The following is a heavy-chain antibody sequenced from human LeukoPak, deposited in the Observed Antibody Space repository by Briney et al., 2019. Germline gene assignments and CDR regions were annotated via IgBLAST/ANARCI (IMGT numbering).Heavy chain of an antibody. J-gene: IGHJ4*02. Sequence: GGSLRLSCAASGFAFSSYAMSWVRQAPGKGLKWVSSISGSGGSTYYADSVRGRFTISRDNSKNTLFLQMNSLRAEDTAVYYCAKSTVGTNDYWGQGTLVTVSS. D-gene: IGHD1/OR15-1a*01. CDR1: GFAFSSYA. CDR3: AKSTVGTNDY. V-gene: IGHV3-23*01. CDR2: ISGSGGST.